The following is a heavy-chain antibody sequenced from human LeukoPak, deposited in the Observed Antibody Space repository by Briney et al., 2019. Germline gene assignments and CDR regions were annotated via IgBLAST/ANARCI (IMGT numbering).Heavy chain of an antibody. CDR2: IYHSGST. J-gene: IGHJ4*02. D-gene: IGHD6-19*01. CDR1: GYSISRGYY. V-gene: IGHV4-38-2*02. CDR3: AREVSSGWYYFDY. Sequence: KASETLSLTCTVSGYSISRGYYWGWIRQPPGKGLEWIGSIYHSGSTYYNPSLKSRVTISVDTSKNQFSLKLSSVTAADTAVYYCAREVSSGWYYFDYWGQGTLVTVSS.